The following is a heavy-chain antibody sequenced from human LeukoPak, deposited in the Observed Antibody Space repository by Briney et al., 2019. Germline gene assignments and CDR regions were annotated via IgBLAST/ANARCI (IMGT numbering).Heavy chain of an antibody. J-gene: IGHJ6*02. CDR3: ARVREGGYGMDV. CDR2: ISSTTSYI. Sequence: SSISSTTSYIYYAASVKGRFTISRDNAKNSLYLQMNSLRAEDTAVYYCARVREGGYGMDVWGQGTTVTVSS. V-gene: IGHV3-21*01. D-gene: IGHD3-16*01.